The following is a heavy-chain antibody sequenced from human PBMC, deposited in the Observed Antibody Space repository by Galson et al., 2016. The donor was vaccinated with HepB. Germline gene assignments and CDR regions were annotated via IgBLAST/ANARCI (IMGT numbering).Heavy chain of an antibody. V-gene: IGHV3-13*01. CDR1: GFTFRNYD. Sequence: SLRLSCATSGFTFRNYDMHWVRQATGRGLEWVSGIDPEGDTYYAGSVKGRFTLSRQNARNSSSLQMNGLRAGDTAVYYCARGSSWSTVKYALDVWGKGTTVTVSS. CDR2: IDPEGDT. CDR3: ARGSSWSTVKYALDV. D-gene: IGHD6-19*01. J-gene: IGHJ6*04.